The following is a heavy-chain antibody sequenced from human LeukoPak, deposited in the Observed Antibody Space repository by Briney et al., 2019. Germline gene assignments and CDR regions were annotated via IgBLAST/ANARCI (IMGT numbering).Heavy chain of an antibody. CDR3: VKEGSHSDGGHSPTFDS. CDR2: ISVGGLYT. J-gene: IGHJ4*02. V-gene: IGHV3-23*01. D-gene: IGHD5-24*01. CDR1: GFTFATHG. Sequence: GGSLRLSCAASGFTFATHGMSWVRQVPGRGLEWVSAISVGGLYTYYADSVRGRFTISRDNSKSALYLQMNSLRSEDTAMYHCVKEGSHSDGGHSPTFDSWGLGTLVTVSS.